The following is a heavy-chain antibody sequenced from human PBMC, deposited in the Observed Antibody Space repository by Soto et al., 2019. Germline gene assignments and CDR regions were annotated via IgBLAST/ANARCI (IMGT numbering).Heavy chain of an antibody. CDR1: GFTFSSYA. CDR2: ITGSGVTT. V-gene: IGHV3-23*01. J-gene: IGHJ4*02. D-gene: IGHD2-8*01. CDR3: AKSPSSSVRYLDY. Sequence: PGGSLRLSCAASGFTFSSYAMSWVRQAPGKGLEWVSLITGSGVTTYYADSVKGRFTISRDNSKNTLYLQMNSLRAEDTAAYYCAKSPSSSVRYLDYWGQGTLVTVSS.